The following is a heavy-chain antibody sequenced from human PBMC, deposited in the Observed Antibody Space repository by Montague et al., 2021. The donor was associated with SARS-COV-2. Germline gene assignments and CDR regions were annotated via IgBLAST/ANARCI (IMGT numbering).Heavy chain of an antibody. D-gene: IGHD3-10*01. V-gene: IGHV4-34*01. CDR2: INHGGST. CDR3: ARLRDGVVPSPILGVGPYYSYYYMDV. J-gene: IGHJ6*03. Sequence: SETLSLTCAVHGTSFSGYYWNWIRQPPGKGLEWIGEINHGGSTKYSPSLKSRLTISADTSKNQFSLKLTSVAAADTAVYYCARLRDGVVPSPILGVGPYYSYYYMDVGGGGTTVTVSS. CDR1: GTSFSGYY.